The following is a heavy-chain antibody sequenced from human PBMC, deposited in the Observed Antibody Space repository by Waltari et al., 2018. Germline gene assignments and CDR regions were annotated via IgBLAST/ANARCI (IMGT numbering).Heavy chain of an antibody. D-gene: IGHD1-26*01. J-gene: IGHJ3*02. CDR2: IKEDGSEK. Sequence: EVQLVESGGDMVQPGGSLRLSCAASGFTFSSYWMCRVRQAPGKGLEWVANIKEDGSEKYYVDSVKGRFTISRDNAKNSLYLQMNSLRAEDSAVYYCARTQWDSTSRRAFDIWGQGTVVTVSS. V-gene: IGHV3-7*01. CDR3: ARTQWDSTSRRAFDI. CDR1: GFTFSSYW.